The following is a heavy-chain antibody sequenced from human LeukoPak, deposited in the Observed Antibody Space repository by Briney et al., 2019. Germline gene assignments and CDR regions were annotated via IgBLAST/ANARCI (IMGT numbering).Heavy chain of an antibody. Sequence: SETLSLTCTVSGSSISSGYYWGWIRQPPGKGLEWIGNIYHSGSTYYNPSLKSRVTISVDTSKNQFSLKLSSVTAADTAMYYCASLYGSGFSFDYWGQGTLVTVSS. D-gene: IGHD3-10*01. CDR3: ASLYGSGFSFDY. CDR1: GSSISSGYY. CDR2: IYHSGST. V-gene: IGHV4-38-2*02. J-gene: IGHJ4*02.